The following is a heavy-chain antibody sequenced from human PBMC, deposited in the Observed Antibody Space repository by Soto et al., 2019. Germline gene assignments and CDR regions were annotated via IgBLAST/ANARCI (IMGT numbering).Heavy chain of an antibody. CDR1: GGSFSGYY. V-gene: IGHV4-34*01. J-gene: IGHJ5*02. Sequence: SETLSLTCAVYGGSFSGYYWIWLRQPPGKGLEWIGEINHSGSTNYNPSLKSRVTISVDTSKNQFSLKLSSVTAADTAVYYCARVANVDIVATKRFDPWGQGTLVTVSS. D-gene: IGHD5-12*01. CDR2: INHSGST. CDR3: ARVANVDIVATKRFDP.